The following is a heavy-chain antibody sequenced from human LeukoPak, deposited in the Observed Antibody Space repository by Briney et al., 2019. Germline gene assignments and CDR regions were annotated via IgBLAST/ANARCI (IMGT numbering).Heavy chain of an antibody. CDR1: GFPFTGYA. V-gene: IGHV3-23*01. J-gene: IGHJ4*02. CDR2: ISGSGGGT. Sequence: GGPLRLSCAASGFPFTGYAMTWVRQAPRKGLEWVSAISGSGGGTYYADSVKGRFTISRDNSKNTLYLQMNSLRAEDTAVYYCAKDLRFGDSPGNRFDYWGQGTLVTVSS. D-gene: IGHD3-10*01. CDR3: AKDLRFGDSPGNRFDY.